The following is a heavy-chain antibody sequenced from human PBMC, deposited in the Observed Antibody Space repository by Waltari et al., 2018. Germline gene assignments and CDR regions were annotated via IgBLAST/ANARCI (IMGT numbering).Heavy chain of an antibody. CDR1: GYPFTGYY. D-gene: IGHD3-22*01. CDR2: INPNSGGT. Sequence: QVQLVQSGAEVKKPGASVKVSCKASGYPFTGYYMPWVRQAPGQGLEWMGWINPNSGGTNYAQKFQGRVTMTRDTSISTAYMELSRLRSDDTAVYYCATEDYYDSSGHDYWGQGTLVTVSS. J-gene: IGHJ4*02. V-gene: IGHV1-2*02. CDR3: ATEDYYDSSGHDY.